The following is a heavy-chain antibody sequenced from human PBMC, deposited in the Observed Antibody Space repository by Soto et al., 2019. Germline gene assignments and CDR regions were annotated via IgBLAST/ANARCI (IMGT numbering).Heavy chain of an antibody. CDR3: ASGPTLAARLGWNYFDP. CDR2: IHGGGNK. CDR1: GLNVNTNY. J-gene: IGHJ5*02. D-gene: IGHD6-6*01. Sequence: EVQLVESGGTVIQPGESLRLSCAASGLNVNTNYMTWVRQAPWKGLEWLSIIHGGGNKFYSASVKGRFTISRDTSKNTVYLQMSSLTVDDTAVYYCASGPTLAARLGWNYFDPWGQGTLVTVSS. V-gene: IGHV3-53*01.